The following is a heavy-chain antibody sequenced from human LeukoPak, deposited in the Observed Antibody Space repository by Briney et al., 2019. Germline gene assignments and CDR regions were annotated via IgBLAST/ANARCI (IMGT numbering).Heavy chain of an antibody. CDR1: GGSISRYY. V-gene: IGHV4-4*07. CDR3: ATSMVRGVITYFDY. CDR2: INPSGST. Sequence: SETLSLTCTVSGVSGGSISRYYWSWIRQTAGEGLEWIGRINPSGSTNYNPPLKSRVTISVDTSKNQFSLKLSSVTAADTAVYYCATSMVRGVITYFDYWGQGTLVTVSS. D-gene: IGHD3-10*01. J-gene: IGHJ4*02.